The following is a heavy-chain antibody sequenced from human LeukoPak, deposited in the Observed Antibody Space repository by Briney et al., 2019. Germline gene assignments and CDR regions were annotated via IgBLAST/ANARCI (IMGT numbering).Heavy chain of an antibody. V-gene: IGHV4-59*01. CDR2: IYYRGST. Sequence: SETLSLTCTVSGGSISSYYWSWIRQPPGKGLEWIGYIYYRGSTNYNPSLKSRVTISVDTSKNQFSLKLSSVTAADTAVYYCATQGVATIIDAFDIWGQGTMVTVSS. D-gene: IGHD5-24*01. CDR3: ATQGVATIIDAFDI. J-gene: IGHJ3*02. CDR1: GGSISSYY.